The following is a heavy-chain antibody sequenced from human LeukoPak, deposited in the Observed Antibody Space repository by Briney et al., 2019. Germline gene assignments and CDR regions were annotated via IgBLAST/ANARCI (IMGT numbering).Heavy chain of an antibody. CDR1: GGPVNSGHYH. D-gene: IGHD3-10*01. Sequence: SETLSLPCSVSGGPVNSGHYHWSWIRQPPGQGLEGIGYIYYSGSTNYHPPLKSRVTITLDKYKNQFSLKQSSVTAADPAVYYCAREDYFGWGRGDYWGEGNLGTVSS. J-gene: IGHJ4*02. CDR2: IYYSGST. V-gene: IGHV4-61*01. CDR3: AREDYFGWGRGDY.